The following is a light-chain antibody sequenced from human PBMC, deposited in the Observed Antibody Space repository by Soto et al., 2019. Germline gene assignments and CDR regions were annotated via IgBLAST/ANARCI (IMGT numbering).Light chain of an antibody. Sequence: QSALTQPPSAAGSPGQSVTISCTGTRSDISKYNYVSWYQQLPGKAPKLLIYEVNKRPSEVPERFSGSKSANTASLTVSGLRTEDEADYYCSSYAGRNIVIFGGGTKLTVL. J-gene: IGLJ2*01. V-gene: IGLV2-8*01. CDR1: RSDISKYNY. CDR3: SSYAGRNIVI. CDR2: EVN.